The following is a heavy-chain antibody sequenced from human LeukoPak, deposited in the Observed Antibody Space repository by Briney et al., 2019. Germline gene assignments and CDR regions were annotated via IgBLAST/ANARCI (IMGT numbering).Heavy chain of an antibody. J-gene: IGHJ5*02. Sequence: ASVKVSCKASGYTFTSSGISWVRQAPGQGLEWMGWISAYNGNTNYAQKLQGRVTMTTDTSTSTAYMELRSLRSDDTAVYYCARDGLPGIAAAGAYNWFDPWGQGTLVTVSS. CDR2: ISAYNGNT. CDR1: GYTFTSSG. D-gene: IGHD6-13*01. V-gene: IGHV1-18*01. CDR3: ARDGLPGIAAAGAYNWFDP.